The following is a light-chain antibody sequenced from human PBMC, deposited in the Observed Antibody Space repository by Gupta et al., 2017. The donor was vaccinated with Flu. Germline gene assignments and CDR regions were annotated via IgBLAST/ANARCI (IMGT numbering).Light chain of an antibody. CDR3: SSYAGSCTFWI. CDR2: DVT. J-gene: IGLJ2*01. V-gene: IGLV2-11*01. Sequence: QSALTQPRSVSGSPGQSVTISCTGSSSDVGGYNYVSWYQHHPGQAPKLMIYDVTKRPSGIPDRFSASKSGTTASLTITGLQADDEADYYCSSYAGSCTFWILGGGTRLTVL. CDR1: SSDVGGYNY.